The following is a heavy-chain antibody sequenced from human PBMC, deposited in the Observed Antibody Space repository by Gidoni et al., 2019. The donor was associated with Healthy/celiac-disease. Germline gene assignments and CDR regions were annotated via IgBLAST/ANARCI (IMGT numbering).Heavy chain of an antibody. CDR1: GFTFSSYG. Sequence: QVQLVESGGGVVQPGRSLRLSCAASGFTFSSYGMHWVRQAPGKGLEWVAVIWYDGSNKYYADSVKGRFTISRDNSKNTLYLQMNSLRAEDTAVYYCATSGNRELRTVDAFDIWGQGTMVTVSS. CDR3: ATSGNRELRTVDAFDI. CDR2: IWYDGSNK. D-gene: IGHD1-7*01. V-gene: IGHV3-33*01. J-gene: IGHJ3*02.